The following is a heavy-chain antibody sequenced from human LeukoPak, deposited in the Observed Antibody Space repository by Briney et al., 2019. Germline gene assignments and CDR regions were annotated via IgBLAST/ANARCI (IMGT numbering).Heavy chain of an antibody. V-gene: IGHV3-48*01. Sequence: GGSLRLSCAASGFTFSSYSMNWVRQAPGKGLEWVSYISSSSTIYYADSVKGRFTISSDNAKNSLYLQMNSLRAEDTAVYYCARDPPGDCSSTSCYGNYWGQGTLVTVSS. CDR3: ARDPPGDCSSTSCYGNY. J-gene: IGHJ4*02. D-gene: IGHD2-2*01. CDR2: ISSSSTI. CDR1: GFTFSSYS.